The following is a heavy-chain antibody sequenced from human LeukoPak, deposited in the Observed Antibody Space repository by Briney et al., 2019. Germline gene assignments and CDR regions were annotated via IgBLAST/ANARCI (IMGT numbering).Heavy chain of an antibody. V-gene: IGHV4-39*07. CDR2: IYYSGST. J-gene: IGHJ5*02. D-gene: IGHD1-26*01. Sequence: SETLSLTCTVSGGSISSSSYYWGWLRQPPGKGLEWIGSIYYSGSTYYNPSLKSRVTISVDTSKNQFSLKLSPVTAPDTAVYYCARVGALVGATDPFDPWGQGTLVTVSS. CDR1: GGSISSSSYY. CDR3: ARVGALVGATDPFDP.